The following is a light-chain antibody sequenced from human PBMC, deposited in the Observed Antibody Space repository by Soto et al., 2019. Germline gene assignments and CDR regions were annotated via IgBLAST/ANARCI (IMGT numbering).Light chain of an antibody. J-gene: IGLJ2*01. CDR1: SSDIGANT. CDR2: SNN. Sequence: QSVLTQPPSASGTPGQRVTISCSGSSSDIGANTVNWYQHLPGTAPKLLIYSNNQRPSGVPDRFSGSKSGTSASLAISGLQSEAEADYYCGAWDDSLNGLVFGGGTKLTVL. CDR3: GAWDDSLNGLV. V-gene: IGLV1-44*01.